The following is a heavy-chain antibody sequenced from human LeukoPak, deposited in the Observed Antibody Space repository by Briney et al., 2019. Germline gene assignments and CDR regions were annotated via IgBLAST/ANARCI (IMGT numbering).Heavy chain of an antibody. J-gene: IGHJ4*02. D-gene: IGHD5-24*01. CDR1: GVSISSGGYS. CDR2: IYHSGST. Sequence: SQTLSLTCAVSGVSISSGGYSWSWIRQPPGQGLEWIGYIYHSGSTYYNPSLKSRVTISVDRSKNQFSLKLSSVTAADTAVYYCAREDGSTSSFDYWGQGTLVTVSS. V-gene: IGHV4-30-2*01. CDR3: AREDGSTSSFDY.